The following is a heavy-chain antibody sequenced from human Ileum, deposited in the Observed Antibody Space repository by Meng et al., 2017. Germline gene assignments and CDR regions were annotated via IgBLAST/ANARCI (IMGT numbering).Heavy chain of an antibody. J-gene: IGHJ5*02. V-gene: IGHV3-11*04. CDR2: ISSSGNVI. CDR3: ARDVRFDP. CDR1: GFPFSSYS. Sequence: SGAASGFPFSSYSTHWIRQAPGKGLEWVSYISSSGNVIYYADSVKGRFTISRDNAKNSLYLQMNSLRAEDTAVYYCARDVRFDPWGQGTLVTVSS.